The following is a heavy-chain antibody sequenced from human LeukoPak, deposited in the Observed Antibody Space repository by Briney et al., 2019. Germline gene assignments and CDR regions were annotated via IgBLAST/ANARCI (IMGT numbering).Heavy chain of an antibody. V-gene: IGHV3-7*01. CDR2: IKQDGSEK. D-gene: IGHD1-26*01. CDR1: GFTFSSYW. J-gene: IGHJ4*02. CDR3: ARSRYKRELPTYYFDY. Sequence: GGSLRLSCAASGFTFSSYWMSWVRQAPGKGLEWVANIKQDGSEKYYVDSVKGRFTISRGNAKNSLYLQMNSLRAEDTAVYYCARSRYKRELPTYYFDYWGQGTLVTVSS.